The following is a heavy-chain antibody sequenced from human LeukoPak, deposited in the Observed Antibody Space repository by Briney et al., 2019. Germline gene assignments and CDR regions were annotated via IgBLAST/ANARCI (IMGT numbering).Heavy chain of an antibody. V-gene: IGHV4-30-4*01. Sequence: PSQTLSLTCTVSGGSISSGDYYWSWIRQPPGKGLEWIGYIYYSASTYYNPSLKSRVTISVDTSKNQFSLKLSSVTAADTAVYYCARLPAWFGEIDYWGQGTLVTVSS. D-gene: IGHD3-10*01. CDR1: GGSISSGDYY. J-gene: IGHJ4*02. CDR2: IYYSAST. CDR3: ARLPAWFGEIDY.